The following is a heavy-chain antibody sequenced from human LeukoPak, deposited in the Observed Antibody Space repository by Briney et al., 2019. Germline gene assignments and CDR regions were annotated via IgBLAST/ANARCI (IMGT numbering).Heavy chain of an antibody. J-gene: IGHJ4*02. Sequence: GRSLRLSCAASGFTFSSYGMHWVRQAPGKGLEWVAVISYDGSNKYYADSVKGRFTISRDNAKNSLYLQMNSLRAEDTAVYYCARGRDGSIAAAGFDYWGQGTLVTVSS. V-gene: IGHV3-30*03. CDR3: ARGRDGSIAAAGFDY. D-gene: IGHD6-13*01. CDR2: ISYDGSNK. CDR1: GFTFSSYG.